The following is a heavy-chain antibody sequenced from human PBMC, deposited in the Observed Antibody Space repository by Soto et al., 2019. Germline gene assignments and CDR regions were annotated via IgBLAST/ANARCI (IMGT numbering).Heavy chain of an antibody. V-gene: IGHV4-39*01. Sequence: QLQLQESGPGLVKPSETLSLTCTVSGGSISSSSYYWGWIRQPPGKGLEWIGSIYYSGSTYYNPSLKSRVTISVDTSKNQFSLKLSSVTAADTAVYYCARVGGILWFGELSWYFDYWGQGTLVTVSS. CDR1: GGSISSSSYY. CDR3: ARVGGILWFGELSWYFDY. D-gene: IGHD3-10*01. J-gene: IGHJ4*02. CDR2: IYYSGST.